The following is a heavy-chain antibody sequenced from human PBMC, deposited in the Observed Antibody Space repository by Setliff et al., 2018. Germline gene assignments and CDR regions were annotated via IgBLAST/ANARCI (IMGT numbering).Heavy chain of an antibody. D-gene: IGHD3-3*01. V-gene: IGHV1-69*06. Sequence: SVKVSCKASGGTFSSYAISWVRQAPGQGLEWMGRIIPIFGTANYAQKFQGRVTITADKSTSTAYMELSSLRSDDTAVYYCARGRHPPWSGYQGANWFDPWGQGTLVTVSS. CDR3: ARGRHPPWSGYQGANWFDP. CDR2: IIPIFGTA. CDR1: GGTFSSYA. J-gene: IGHJ5*02.